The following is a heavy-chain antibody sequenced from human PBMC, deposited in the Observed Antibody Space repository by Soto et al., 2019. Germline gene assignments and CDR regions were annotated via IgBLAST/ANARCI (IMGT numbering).Heavy chain of an antibody. V-gene: IGHV3-23*01. CDR2: ISTTGSST. J-gene: IGHJ4*02. CDR1: GFTFSAYA. Sequence: GGSLRLSCAASGFTFSAYAMTWVRQAPEKGLEWVSSISTTGSSTYYTDSVKGRFTISGDNSKSTLYLQMNGLRDEDTAVYYCARESTTFYYWGQGTPVTVSS. D-gene: IGHD1-1*01. CDR3: ARESTTFYY.